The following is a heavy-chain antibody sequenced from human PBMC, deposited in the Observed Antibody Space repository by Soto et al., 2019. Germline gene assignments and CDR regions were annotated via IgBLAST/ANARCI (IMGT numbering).Heavy chain of an antibody. CDR1: GGSIGSSIYY. D-gene: IGHD3-22*01. Sequence: SETLSLTCTVSGGSIGSSIYYWGWIRQPPGQGLEWLGTIYSLGNTYYNPSLKSRVTISVDKSKSQLFLKLSSVTAPDTAVYYCARQIYDSSGYYYAYWGQGTLVTVSS. CDR3: ARQIYDSSGYYYAY. V-gene: IGHV4-39*01. CDR2: IYSLGNT. J-gene: IGHJ4*02.